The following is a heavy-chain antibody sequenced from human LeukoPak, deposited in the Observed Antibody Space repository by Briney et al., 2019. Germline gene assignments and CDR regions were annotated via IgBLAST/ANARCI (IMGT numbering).Heavy chain of an antibody. CDR1: GYTLTELS. Sequence: ASVKVSCKVSGYTLTELSMHWVRQAPGKGLEWMGGFDPEDGETIYVQEFQGRVTMTEETPTDAAYMELSSLRSEDKPVYYCATVSSGSYREFDYWGQGTLVTVSS. CDR2: FDPEDGET. J-gene: IGHJ4*02. D-gene: IGHD1-26*01. CDR3: ATVSSGSYREFDY. V-gene: IGHV1-24*01.